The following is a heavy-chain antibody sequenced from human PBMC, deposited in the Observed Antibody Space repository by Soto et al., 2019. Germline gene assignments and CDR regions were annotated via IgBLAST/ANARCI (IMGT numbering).Heavy chain of an antibody. CDR2: INPNSGGT. CDR3: ARDPYYDILTGYSRNASYI. D-gene: IGHD3-9*01. Sequence: ASVKVSCKASGYNFIGYYMHWVRQGPGQEPEWMGWINPNSGGTNYAQKFQGRVTMTRDTSISTASMELSRLTYDDTAVYYCARDPYYDILTGYSRNASYIWGQGTMVTVSS. J-gene: IGHJ3*02. V-gene: IGHV1-2*02. CDR1: GYNFIGYY.